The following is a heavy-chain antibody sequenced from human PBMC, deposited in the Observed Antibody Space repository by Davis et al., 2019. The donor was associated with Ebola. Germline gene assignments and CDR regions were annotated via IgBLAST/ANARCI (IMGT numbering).Heavy chain of an antibody. CDR3: ARQQTYLRRGYYYYGMDV. J-gene: IGHJ6*02. V-gene: IGHV3-23*01. D-gene: IGHD1-1*01. CDR1: GLTVSSNY. CDR2: ISGSGHST. Sequence: GGSLRLSCAVSGLTVSSNYMSWVRQAPGKGLEWVSAISGSGHSTYYADSVKGRFTISRDNSKNTLYLQMNSLRDEDTAVYYCARQQTYLRRGYYYYGMDVWGQGTTVTVSS.